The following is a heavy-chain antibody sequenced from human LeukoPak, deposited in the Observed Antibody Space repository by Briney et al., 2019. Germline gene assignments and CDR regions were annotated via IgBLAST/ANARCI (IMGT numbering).Heavy chain of an antibody. V-gene: IGHV4-59*12. Sequence: PSETLSLTCTVSGGSISSYYWSWIREPPRKGLEWIGYIYYSGSTNYNPSLKSRVTISVDTSKNQFSLKLTSVTAADTAVYYCARINSGSFDYWGQGTLVTVSS. CDR1: GGSISSYY. CDR2: IYYSGST. J-gene: IGHJ4*02. CDR3: ARINSGSFDY. D-gene: IGHD1-26*01.